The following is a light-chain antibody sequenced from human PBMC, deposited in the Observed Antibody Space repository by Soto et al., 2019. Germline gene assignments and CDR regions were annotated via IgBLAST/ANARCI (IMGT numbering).Light chain of an antibody. CDR2: GNT. CDR1: SSNIGAGYD. J-gene: IGLJ2*01. CDR3: LSFDSSLSVV. Sequence: QAVVTQPPSVSGAPGQRVTISCTGSSSNIGAGYDVHWYLQLPGRAPKLLIYGNTNRPSGVPDRFSGSKSGTSASLAITGLQAEDEADYYCLSFDSSLSVVFGGGTKLTVL. V-gene: IGLV1-40*01.